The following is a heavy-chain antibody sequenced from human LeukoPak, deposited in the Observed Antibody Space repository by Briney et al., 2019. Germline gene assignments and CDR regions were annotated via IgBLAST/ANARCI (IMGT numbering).Heavy chain of an antibody. V-gene: IGHV3-66*01. J-gene: IGHJ4*02. CDR3: ARDDAYSSSYDY. CDR1: GFTVSSNY. CDR2: IYSGGST. Sequence: GSLRLSCAASGFTVSSNYMSWVRQAPGKGLEWVSVIYSGGSTYYADSVKGRFTISRDNSKNTLYLQMNSLRAEDTAVYYCARDDAYSSSYDYWGQGTLVTVSS. D-gene: IGHD6-13*01.